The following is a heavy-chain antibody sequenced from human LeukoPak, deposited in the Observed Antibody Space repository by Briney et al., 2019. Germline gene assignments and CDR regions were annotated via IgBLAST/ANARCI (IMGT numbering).Heavy chain of an antibody. Sequence: SETLSLTCTVSGGSISSYYWSWIRQPPGKGLEWIGYIYYSGSTNYNPSLESRVTISVDTSKNQFSLKLTSVTAADTAVYYCARGRRSPYYMDVWGKGTTVTVSS. CDR1: GGSISSYY. V-gene: IGHV4-59*12. CDR3: ARGRRSPYYMDV. J-gene: IGHJ6*03. CDR2: IYYSGST. D-gene: IGHD3-16*01.